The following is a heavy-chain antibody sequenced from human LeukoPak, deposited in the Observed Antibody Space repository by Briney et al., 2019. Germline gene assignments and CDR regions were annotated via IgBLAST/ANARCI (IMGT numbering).Heavy chain of an antibody. D-gene: IGHD3-10*01. V-gene: IGHV5-51*01. Sequence: GESLKISCKGSGYSFTSYWIGWVRPMPGKGLEWMGIIYPGDSDTRYSPSFQGQVTISADKSISTAYLQWSSLKASDTAMYYCAGQTGGSGRRKNWFDPWGQGTLVTVSS. CDR2: IYPGDSDT. CDR1: GYSFTSYW. J-gene: IGHJ5*02. CDR3: AGQTGGSGRRKNWFDP.